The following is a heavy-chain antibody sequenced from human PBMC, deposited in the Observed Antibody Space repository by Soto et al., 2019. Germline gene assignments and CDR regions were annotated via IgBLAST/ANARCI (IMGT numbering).Heavy chain of an antibody. J-gene: IGHJ5*02. CDR2: ISAYNGNT. CDR3: ARDRDYYDSSGYYHYNWFDP. Sequence: ASVKVSCKASGYTFTSYSISWVRQAPGQGLERMGWISAYNGNTNYAQKLQGRVTMTTDTSTSTAYMELRSLRSDDTAVYYCARDRDYYDSSGYYHYNWFDPWGQGTLVTVSS. CDR1: GYTFTSYS. D-gene: IGHD3-22*01. V-gene: IGHV1-18*01.